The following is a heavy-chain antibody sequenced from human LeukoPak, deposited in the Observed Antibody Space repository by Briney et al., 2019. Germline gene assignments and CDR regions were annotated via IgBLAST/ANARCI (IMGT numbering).Heavy chain of an antibody. V-gene: IGHV3-30*04. CDR3: ARVSRFSGIAVADLDY. D-gene: IGHD6-19*01. Sequence: PGGSLRLSCAASGFTFSSYAMHWVRQAPGKGLEWVAVISYDGSNKYYADSVKGRFTISRDNSKNTLYLQMNSLRAEDTAVYYCARVSRFSGIAVADLDYWGQGTLVTVSS. J-gene: IGHJ4*02. CDR2: ISYDGSNK. CDR1: GFTFSSYA.